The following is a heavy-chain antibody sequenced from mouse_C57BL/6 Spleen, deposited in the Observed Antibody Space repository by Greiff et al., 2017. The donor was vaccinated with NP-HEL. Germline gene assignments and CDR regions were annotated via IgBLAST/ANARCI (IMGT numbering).Heavy chain of an antibody. CDR3: ARGTGTEYYAMDY. J-gene: IGHJ4*01. CDR2: INPNNGGT. D-gene: IGHD4-1*01. Sequence: EVQLQQSGPELVKPGASVKMSCKASGYTFTDYNMHWVKQSHGKSLEWIGYINPNNGGTSYNQKFKGKATLTVNKSSSTAYMELRSLTSEDSAVYYCARGTGTEYYAMDYWGQGTSVTVSS. V-gene: IGHV1-22*01. CDR1: GYTFTDYN.